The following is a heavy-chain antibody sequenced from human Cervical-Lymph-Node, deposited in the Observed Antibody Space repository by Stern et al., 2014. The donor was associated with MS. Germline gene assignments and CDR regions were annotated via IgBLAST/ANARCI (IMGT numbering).Heavy chain of an antibody. Sequence: EVQLEESGGGLVKPGGSLRLSCAASGFTFSSYSMNWVRQAPGKGLEWVSSISSSSSYIYYADSVKGRFTISRDNAKNSLYLQMNSLRAEDTAVYYCARAYYDSSGYYGRVVDYWGQGTLVTVSS. J-gene: IGHJ4*02. CDR1: GFTFSSYS. D-gene: IGHD3-22*01. V-gene: IGHV3-21*01. CDR3: ARAYYDSSGYYGRVVDY. CDR2: ISSSSSYI.